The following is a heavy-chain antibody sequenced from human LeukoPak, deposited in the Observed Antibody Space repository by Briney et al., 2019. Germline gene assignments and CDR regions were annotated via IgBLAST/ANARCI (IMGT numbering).Heavy chain of an antibody. CDR3: ARDRQWLTSGESYYYGMDV. J-gene: IGHJ6*02. V-gene: IGHV4-59*01. CDR1: GGSISSYY. Sequence: SETLSLTCTVSGGSISSYYWSWIRQPPGKGLEWIGYIYSSGSTNYNPSLKSRVTISVDASKNQFSLKLRSVTAADTAVYYCARDRQWLTSGESYYYGMDVWGQGTTVTVSS. D-gene: IGHD6-19*01. CDR2: IYSSGST.